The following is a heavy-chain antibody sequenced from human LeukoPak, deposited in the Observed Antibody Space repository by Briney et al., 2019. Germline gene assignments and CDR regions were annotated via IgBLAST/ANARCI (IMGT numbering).Heavy chain of an antibody. D-gene: IGHD5-12*01. V-gene: IGHV3-23*01. J-gene: IGHJ4*02. CDR1: GFTLSSYA. Sequence: PGGSLRLSCAASGFTLSSYAMSWVRQAPGKGLEWVSAISGSGGSTYYADSVKGRFTISRDNAKNSLYLQMNSLRAEDTAVYYCARERKDIVATDYWGQGTPVTVSS. CDR2: ISGSGGST. CDR3: ARERKDIVATDY.